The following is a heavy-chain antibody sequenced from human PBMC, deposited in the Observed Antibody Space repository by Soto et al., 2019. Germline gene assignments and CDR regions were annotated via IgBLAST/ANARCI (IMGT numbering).Heavy chain of an antibody. D-gene: IGHD6-6*01. CDR1: GFTFSSYA. Sequence: EVQLLESGGGLVQPGGSLRLSCAASGFTFSSYAMSWVRQAPGKGLEWVSAISGSGGSTYYADSVKGRFTISRDNSKNTLDLQMNSLRAEDTAVYYCAKQDGYSSSSGYYFDYWCQGTLVTVSS. CDR3: AKQDGYSSSSGYYFDY. J-gene: IGHJ4*02. CDR2: ISGSGGST. V-gene: IGHV3-23*01.